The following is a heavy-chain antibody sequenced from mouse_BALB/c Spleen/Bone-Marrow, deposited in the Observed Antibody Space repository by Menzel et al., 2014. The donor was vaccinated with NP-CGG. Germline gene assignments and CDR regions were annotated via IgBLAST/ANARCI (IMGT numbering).Heavy chain of an antibody. Sequence: QVQLQQSGAELVRPGTSVKVSCKASGYAFTNYLIEWVKQRPGQGPEWIGVINPGSGGTNYNEKFKGKATLTADKSSSTAYMQLSSLTSDDSAVYFCARELGVFAYWGQGTLVTVSA. CDR3: ARELGVFAY. CDR1: GYAFTNYL. CDR2: INPGSGGT. D-gene: IGHD4-1*01. V-gene: IGHV1-54*01. J-gene: IGHJ3*01.